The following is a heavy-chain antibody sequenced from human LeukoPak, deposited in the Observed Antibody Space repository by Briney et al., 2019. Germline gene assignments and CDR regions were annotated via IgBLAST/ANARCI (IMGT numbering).Heavy chain of an antibody. CDR3: AKDLGWFGELDWFDP. D-gene: IGHD3-10*01. J-gene: IGHJ5*02. Sequence: GRSLRLSCAASGFTFSSYGMHWVRQAPGKGLEWVALISYDGTNEYYADSVKGRFTISRDNSKNTLYLQMNSLTAEDTAVYYCAKDLGWFGELDWFDPWGQGTLVTVSS. CDR2: ISYDGTNE. V-gene: IGHV3-30*18. CDR1: GFTFSSYG.